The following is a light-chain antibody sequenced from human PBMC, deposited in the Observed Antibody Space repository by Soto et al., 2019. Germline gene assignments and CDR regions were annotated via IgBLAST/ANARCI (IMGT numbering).Light chain of an antibody. Sequence: SLLTQPPSASGTPGQRVTISCSGSSSNIGSNYVYWYQQLPGTAPKLLIYSNNQRPSGVADRFSGSKSGTSASLAISGLRSEDEADYYCAAWDDSLSGRVFGTGTKVTVL. CDR1: SSNIGSNY. J-gene: IGLJ1*01. CDR2: SNN. CDR3: AAWDDSLSGRV. V-gene: IGLV1-47*02.